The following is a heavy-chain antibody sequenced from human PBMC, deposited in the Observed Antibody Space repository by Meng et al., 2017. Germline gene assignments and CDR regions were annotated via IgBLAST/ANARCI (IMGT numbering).Heavy chain of an antibody. CDR2: IYYSGST. CDR3: ARDLKGLWFGESNDAFDI. J-gene: IGHJ3*02. Sequence: SETLSLTCTVSGGSISSGGYYWSWIRQHPGKGLEWIGYIYYSGSTYYNPSLKSRVTISVDTSKNQFSLKLSSVTAADTAVYYCARDLKGLWFGESNDAFDIWGQGTMVTVSS. CDR1: GGSISSGGYY. D-gene: IGHD3-10*01. V-gene: IGHV4-31*03.